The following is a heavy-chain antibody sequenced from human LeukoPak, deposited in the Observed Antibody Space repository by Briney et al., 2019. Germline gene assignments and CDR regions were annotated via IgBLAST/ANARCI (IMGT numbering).Heavy chain of an antibody. V-gene: IGHV3-15*01. Sequence: GGSLRLSCAASGFTFSNAWMSWVRQAPGKGLEWVGRIKSKTDGGTTDYAAPVKGRFTISRDDSKNTLYLQMNSLKTEDTAVYYCTTKPRYYDILTGYDYYYGMDVWGLGTTVTVSS. J-gene: IGHJ6*02. CDR1: GFTFSNAW. CDR2: IKSKTDGGTT. CDR3: TTKPRYYDILTGYDYYYGMDV. D-gene: IGHD3-9*01.